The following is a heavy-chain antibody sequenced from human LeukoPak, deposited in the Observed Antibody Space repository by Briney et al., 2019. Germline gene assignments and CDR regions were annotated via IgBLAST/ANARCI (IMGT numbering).Heavy chain of an antibody. D-gene: IGHD2-15*01. V-gene: IGHV3-23*01. CDR1: GFTLSDSA. CDR3: TKIQYRSGGGAVDS. CDR2: ISSTGST. J-gene: IGHJ4*02. Sequence: PGGSLRLSCSVSGFTLSDSAMCWVRQAPGKGLDWVSTISSTGSTYDADSVKGRFTISRDTLKNTLYLQMNSLRADDTAIYYCTKIQYRSGGGAVDSWGQGTVLSVSS.